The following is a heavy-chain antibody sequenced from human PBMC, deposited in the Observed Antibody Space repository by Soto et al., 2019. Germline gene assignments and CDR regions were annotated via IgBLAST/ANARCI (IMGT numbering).Heavy chain of an antibody. V-gene: IGHV1-18*01. CDR1: GYTFSDYG. CDR2: ISTNNGNT. Sequence: QVQLVKSGAEVKKPGASVKVSCKASGYTFSDYGISWVRQAPGQRPEYMGWISTNNGNTKYAQNIQGRVTMTTDTSTSTGYMELRCLRPDDTAVYYCAIQRAGAYGMDVWGQGTTVTVSS. J-gene: IGHJ6*02. D-gene: IGHD3-10*01. CDR3: AIQRAGAYGMDV.